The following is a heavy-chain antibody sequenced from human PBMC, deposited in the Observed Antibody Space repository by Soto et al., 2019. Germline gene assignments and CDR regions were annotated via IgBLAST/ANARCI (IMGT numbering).Heavy chain of an antibody. CDR1: GFTFSSYA. J-gene: IGHJ5*02. CDR3: AKNQGVELVPLATVDWFDP. CDR2: ISGSGFKK. V-gene: IGHV3-23*01. Sequence: VGSLRLSCAASGFTFSSYAMSWVRQAPGKGLEWISSISGSGFKKYYADSVKGRFTISRDNSKSTVYLELNNLSAEDTAVYHCAKNQGVELVPLATVDWFDPWGQGSVVTVSS. D-gene: IGHD1-26*01.